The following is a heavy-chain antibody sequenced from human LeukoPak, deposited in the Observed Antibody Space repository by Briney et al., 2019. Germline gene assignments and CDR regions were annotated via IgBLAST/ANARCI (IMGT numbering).Heavy chain of an antibody. V-gene: IGHV4-39*07. J-gene: IGHJ4*02. CDR2: IYYSGST. CDR1: GGSITSSTSY. Sequence: SETLSLTCTVSGGSITSSTSYWGWIRQPPGKGLEWIGTIYYSGSTYYNPSLKSRVTISVDTSKNQFSLKLSSVTAADTAVYYCASRNDSSGSFDYWGQGTLVTVSS. CDR3: ASRNDSSGSFDY. D-gene: IGHD3-22*01.